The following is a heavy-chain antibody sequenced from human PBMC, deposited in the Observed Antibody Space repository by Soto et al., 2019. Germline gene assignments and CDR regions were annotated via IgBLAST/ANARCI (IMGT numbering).Heavy chain of an antibody. D-gene: IGHD2-2*01. Sequence: PSETLSLTCAVYGGSFSGYYWSWIRQPPGKGLEWIGEINHSGSTNYNPSLKSRVTISVDTSKNQFSLKLSSVTAADTAVYYCARGAPYCSSTSCYGSYYYYYMDVWGKGTTVTVSS. CDR2: INHSGST. J-gene: IGHJ6*03. V-gene: IGHV4-34*01. CDR1: GGSFSGYY. CDR3: ARGAPYCSSTSCYGSYYYYYMDV.